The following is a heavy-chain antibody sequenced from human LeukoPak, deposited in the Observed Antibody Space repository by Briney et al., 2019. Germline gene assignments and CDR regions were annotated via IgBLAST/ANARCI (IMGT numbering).Heavy chain of an antibody. J-gene: IGHJ5*02. Sequence: GASVKVSCKASGYTFTSYGISWVRQAPGQGLEWMGWISAYNGNTNYAQKLQGRVTMTTDTSTSTAYMELRSLRSDDTAVYYCARFVVWSGYYGGANWFDPWGQGTLVTVSS. CDR2: ISAYNGNT. CDR3: ARFVVWSGYYGGANWFDP. V-gene: IGHV1-18*01. CDR1: GYTFTSYG. D-gene: IGHD3-3*01.